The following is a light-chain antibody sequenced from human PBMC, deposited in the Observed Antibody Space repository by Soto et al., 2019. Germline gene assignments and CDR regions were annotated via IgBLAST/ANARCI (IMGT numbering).Light chain of an antibody. CDR2: DVS. CDR3: CSYAGTYTLWV. CDR1: SSDVGGYNF. Sequence: QSALTQPRSVSGSPGQSVTISCTGTSSDVGGYNFVSWYQQCPGKAPKLIIYDVSKRPSGVPDRFSGSKSGNTASLTISGLQADDEADYYCCSYAGTYTLWVFCGGTKLTVL. V-gene: IGLV2-11*01. J-gene: IGLJ3*02.